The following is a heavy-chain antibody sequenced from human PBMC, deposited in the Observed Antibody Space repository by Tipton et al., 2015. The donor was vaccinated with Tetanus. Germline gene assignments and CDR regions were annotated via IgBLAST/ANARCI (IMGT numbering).Heavy chain of an antibody. J-gene: IGHJ5*02. CDR3: ARDRGDTGTVNWFDP. CDR1: GGSFSGFY. CDR2: INHRGGT. Sequence: GLVKPSETLSLTCAVSGGSFSGFYWSWIRQPPGKGLEWIGEINHRGGTSYNPSLKSRVTISVDTSKNQFSLNMSSVTAADTAVYYCARDRGDTGTVNWFDPWGQGTLVTVSS. D-gene: IGHD1-1*01. V-gene: IGHV4-34*01.